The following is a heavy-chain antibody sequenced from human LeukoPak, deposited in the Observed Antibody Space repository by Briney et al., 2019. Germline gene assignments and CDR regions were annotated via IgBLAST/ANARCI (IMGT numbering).Heavy chain of an antibody. J-gene: IGHJ4*02. CDR1: RHSFHSQW. D-gene: IGHD2-21*02. CDR2: IYPGDSDT. V-gene: IGHV5-51*01. Sequence: GESLKISCKAPRHSFHSQWIGWVRQMPGKGLQWMGIIYPGDSDTRYSPSFQGQVTISADTSISAAYLQWNSLEASDTAIYYCARPGDSDFRIDWGQGTLVTVSS. CDR3: ARPGDSDFRID.